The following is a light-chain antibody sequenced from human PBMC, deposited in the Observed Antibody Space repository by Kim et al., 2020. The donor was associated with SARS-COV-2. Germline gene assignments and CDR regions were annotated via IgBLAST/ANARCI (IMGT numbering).Light chain of an antibody. CDR3: QQYDDLPPWT. Sequence: SPGERATLSCRASQSVSTNVAWYQQKPGQAPRLLIYGASTRATGAPARFSGSGSGTEFTLTISSLQSEDFAVYYCQQYDDLPPWTFGQGTKVDIK. CDR2: GAS. CDR1: QSVSTN. J-gene: IGKJ1*01. V-gene: IGKV3-15*01.